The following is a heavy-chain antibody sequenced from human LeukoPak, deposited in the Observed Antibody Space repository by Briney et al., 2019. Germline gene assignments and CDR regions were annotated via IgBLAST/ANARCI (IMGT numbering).Heavy chain of an antibody. CDR3: ARDQGQWLGWPDAFDI. J-gene: IGHJ3*02. CDR1: GGSISSYY. Sequence: QSSETLSLTCTVSGGSISSYYWSWIRQPPGKGLEWIGYIYYSGSTNYNPSLKSRVTIPVDTSKNQFSLKLSSVTAADTAVYYCARDQGQWLGWPDAFDIWGQGTMVTVSS. D-gene: IGHD6-19*01. V-gene: IGHV4-59*01. CDR2: IYYSGST.